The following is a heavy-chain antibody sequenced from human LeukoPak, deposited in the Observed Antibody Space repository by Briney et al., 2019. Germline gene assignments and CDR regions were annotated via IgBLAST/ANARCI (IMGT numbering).Heavy chain of an antibody. V-gene: IGHV1-69*13. CDR2: IIPIFGTA. CDR1: GGTFSSYA. CDR3: ARGQVPATTGGLLWFGEYAYNWFDP. Sequence: PVKVSCKASGGTFSSYAISWVRQAPGQGLEWMGGIIPIFGTANYAQKFQGRVTITADESTSTAYMELSSLRSEDTAVYYCARGQVPATTGGLLWFGEYAYNWFDPWGQGTLVTVSS. J-gene: IGHJ5*02. D-gene: IGHD3-10*01.